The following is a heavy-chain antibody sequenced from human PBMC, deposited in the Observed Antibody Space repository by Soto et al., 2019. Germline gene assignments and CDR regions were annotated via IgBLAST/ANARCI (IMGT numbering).Heavy chain of an antibody. J-gene: IGHJ4*02. CDR3: ARVDGCSGGSCYSGSFDY. V-gene: IGHV3-33*01. Sequence: QVQLVESGGGVVQPGRSLRPSCAASGFTFSSYGMHWVRQAPGKGLEWVAVIWYDGSNKYYADSVKGRFTISRDNSKNTLYLQMNSLRAEDTAVYYCARVDGCSGGSCYSGSFDYWGQGTLVTVSS. CDR2: IWYDGSNK. D-gene: IGHD2-15*01. CDR1: GFTFSSYG.